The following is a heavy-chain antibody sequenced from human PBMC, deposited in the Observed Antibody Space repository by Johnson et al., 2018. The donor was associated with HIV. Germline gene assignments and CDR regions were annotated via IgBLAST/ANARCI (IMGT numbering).Heavy chain of an antibody. D-gene: IGHD6-13*01. CDR1: GFSFSSYG. J-gene: IGHJ3*02. CDR2: IRYDTSNK. CDR3: AKVVTSSSSWQDDAFDI. Sequence: QVQLVESGGGVVQPGRSLRLSCAASGFSFSSYGMHWVRQAPGKGLEWVAFIRYDTSNKYYADSVKGRFTISRDNSRNTLDLQMNSLRVEDTAVYYCAKVVTSSSSWQDDAFDIWGQGTVVTVSS. V-gene: IGHV3-30*02.